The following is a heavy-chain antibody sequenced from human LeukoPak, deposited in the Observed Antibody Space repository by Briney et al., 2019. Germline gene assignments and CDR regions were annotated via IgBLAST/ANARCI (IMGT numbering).Heavy chain of an antibody. D-gene: IGHD4-17*01. V-gene: IGHV3-23*01. CDR3: AKFENYGDYPSFDY. CDR1: GFTFSSYA. Sequence: GGSLRLSCAASGFTFSSYAMSWVRQAPGKGLEWVSAISGSGGSTYYADSVKGRFTISRDNSKNTLYLQMNSLRVEDTAVYYCAKFENYGDYPSFDYWGQGALVTVSS. CDR2: ISGSGGST. J-gene: IGHJ4*02.